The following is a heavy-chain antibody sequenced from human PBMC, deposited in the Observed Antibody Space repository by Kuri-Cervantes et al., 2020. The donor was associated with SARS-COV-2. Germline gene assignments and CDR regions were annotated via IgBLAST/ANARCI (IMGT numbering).Heavy chain of an antibody. CDR1: GGTFSSCA. CDR3: ARDGGLIMTRDLQNDAFDI. D-gene: IGHD3-16*02. Sequence: KISCKASGGTFSSCAISWVRQAPGQGLEWMGGIIPIFGTANYAQKFQGRVTITADESTSTAYVELSSLRSEDTAVYYCARDGGLIMTRDLQNDAFDIWGQGTMVTVSS. CDR2: IIPIFGTA. J-gene: IGHJ3*02. V-gene: IGHV1-69*01.